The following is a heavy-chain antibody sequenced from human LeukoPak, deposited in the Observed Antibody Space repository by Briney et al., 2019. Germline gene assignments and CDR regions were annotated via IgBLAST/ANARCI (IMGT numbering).Heavy chain of an antibody. CDR1: GFTFSSYE. CDR3: ARVYYSSSYDYWYFDL. V-gene: IGHV4-34*01. D-gene: IGHD6-13*01. J-gene: IGHJ2*01. Sequence: PGGSLRLSCAASGFTFSSYEMNWIRQPPGKGLEWIGEINHSGSTNYNPSLKSRVTISVDTSKNQFSLKLSSVTAADTAVYYCARVYYSSSYDYWYFDLWGRGTLVTVSS. CDR2: INHSGST.